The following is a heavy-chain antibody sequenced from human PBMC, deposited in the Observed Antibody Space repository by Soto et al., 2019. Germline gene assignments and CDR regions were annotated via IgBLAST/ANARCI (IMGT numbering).Heavy chain of an antibody. J-gene: IGHJ4*02. V-gene: IGHV3-21*01. Sequence: EVQLVESGGGLVKPGGSLRLSCAASGFTFRRYSMNWVRQAPGKGLEWVSSITTSSYTYYADSVKGRFTISRDNAKTSLYLQMNSLRAEDTAVYYCASSDYGDYVSFDYWGQGALVTVSS. D-gene: IGHD4-17*01. CDR3: ASSDYGDYVSFDY. CDR1: GFTFRRYS. CDR2: ITTSSYT.